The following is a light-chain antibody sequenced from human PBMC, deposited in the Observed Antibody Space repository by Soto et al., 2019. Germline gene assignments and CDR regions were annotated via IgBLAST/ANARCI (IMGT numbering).Light chain of an antibody. CDR1: NSDVGTYNL. J-gene: IGLJ1*01. CDR3: SSYTSNNSPYV. CDR2: EVS. Sequence: QSVLTQPASVSGSPGQSITISCTGTNSDVGTYNLVSWYQHHPGKAPKLMIHEVSDRPSGVSNRFSGSKSGNTASLTISGLQAEDEATYYCSSYTSNNSPYVFGTGTKVTVL. V-gene: IGLV2-14*02.